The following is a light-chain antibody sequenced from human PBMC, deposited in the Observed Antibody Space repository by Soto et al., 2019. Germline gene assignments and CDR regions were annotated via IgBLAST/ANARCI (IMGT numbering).Light chain of an antibody. CDR1: SGHSSYI. J-gene: IGLJ3*02. V-gene: IGLV4-60*02. CDR3: ETWDSNIHWV. CDR2: LEGSGSY. Sequence: QSALTQSSSASASLGSSVNLTCTLSSGHSSYIIAWHQQQPGKAPRYLMKLEGSGSYNKGSGVPDRFSGSSSGADRYLIISNLQFEDEADYYCETWDSNIHWVFGGGTKVTVL.